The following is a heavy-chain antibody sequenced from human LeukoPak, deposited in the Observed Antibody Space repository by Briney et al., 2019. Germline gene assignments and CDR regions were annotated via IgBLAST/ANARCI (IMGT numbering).Heavy chain of an antibody. Sequence: PSETLSLTCAVYGGSFSGYYWSWIRQPPGKGLEWIGEINHSGSTNYNPSLKSRVTISVDTSKNQFSLKLSSVTAADTAVYYCARHLSGSPPLGYFDYWGQGTLVTVSS. D-gene: IGHD1-26*01. CDR2: INHSGST. CDR3: ARHLSGSPPLGYFDY. V-gene: IGHV4-34*01. CDR1: GGSFSGYY. J-gene: IGHJ4*02.